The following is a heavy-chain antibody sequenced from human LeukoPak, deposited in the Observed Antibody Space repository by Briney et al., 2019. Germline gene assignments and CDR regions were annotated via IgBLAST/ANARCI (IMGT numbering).Heavy chain of an antibody. Sequence: PSETLSLTCAVYGGSFSGYYWSWIRRPPGKGLEWIGEINHSGSTNYNPSLKSRVTISVDTSKNQFSLKLSSVTAADTAVYYCARGRGNIVLMVYRNWFDPWGQGTLVTVSS. J-gene: IGHJ5*02. CDR3: ARGRGNIVLMVYRNWFDP. CDR2: INHSGST. V-gene: IGHV4-34*01. D-gene: IGHD2-8*01. CDR1: GGSFSGYY.